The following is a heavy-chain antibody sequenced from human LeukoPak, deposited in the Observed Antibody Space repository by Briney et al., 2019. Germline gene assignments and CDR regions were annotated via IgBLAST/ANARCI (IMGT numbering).Heavy chain of an antibody. CDR3: AIHGIYFYDILTAYTHVSYGMDV. J-gene: IGHJ6*02. CDR2: IYYSGST. CDR1: GGSISSYY. V-gene: IGHV4-59*08. Sequence: PSETLSLTCAVSGGSISSYYWSWIRQPPGKGLEWIGYIYYSGSTNYNPSLKSRVTISVDTSKNQFSLKLSPVTSADTAVHYCAIHGIYFYDILTAYTHVSYGMDVWGQGTTVTVSS. D-gene: IGHD3-9*01.